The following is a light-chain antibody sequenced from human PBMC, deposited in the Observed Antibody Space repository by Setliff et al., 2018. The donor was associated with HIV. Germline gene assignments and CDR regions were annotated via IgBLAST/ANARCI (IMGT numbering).Light chain of an antibody. CDR2: QAT. V-gene: IGLV2-23*01. CDR1: STDVGRYDL. J-gene: IGLJ1*01. CDR3: CSNTGSNTFV. Sequence: QSALTQPASVSGSPGQSITISCTGTSTDVGRYDLVSWYQQHPARAPKLIIYQATRRPSGVSNRFSGSKSGNVASLTISGLQAEDEADYYCCSNTGSNTFVVGTGTKVTVL.